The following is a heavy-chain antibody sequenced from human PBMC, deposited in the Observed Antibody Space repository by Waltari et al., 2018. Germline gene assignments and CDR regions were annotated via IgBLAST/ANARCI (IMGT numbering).Heavy chain of an antibody. J-gene: IGHJ6*02. Sequence: QVQLQQWGAGLLKPSETLSLTCAVYGGSFSGYYWSWIRQPPGKGLEWIGEINQRGSTNYTPSLKSRVTISVDTSKNQFSLKLSSVTAADTAVYYCARRGDSSSWYGRFYYYYGMDVWGQGTTVTVSS. CDR1: GGSFSGYY. D-gene: IGHD6-13*01. CDR3: ARRGDSSSWYGRFYYYYGMDV. V-gene: IGHV4-34*01. CDR2: INQRGST.